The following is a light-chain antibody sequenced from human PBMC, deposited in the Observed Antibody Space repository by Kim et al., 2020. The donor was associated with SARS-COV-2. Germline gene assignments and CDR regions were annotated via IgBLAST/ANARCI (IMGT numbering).Light chain of an antibody. Sequence: SYELTQPPSVSVAPGKTARITCGGNNIGSNSVHWYQQKPGQAPVLVIYYDSDRPSGIPERFSGSNSGNTATLTISRVEAGDEADYYCQVWDSSSDHRVFGGGTQLTVL. CDR1: NIGSNS. CDR2: YDS. CDR3: QVWDSSSDHRV. J-gene: IGLJ3*02. V-gene: IGLV3-21*04.